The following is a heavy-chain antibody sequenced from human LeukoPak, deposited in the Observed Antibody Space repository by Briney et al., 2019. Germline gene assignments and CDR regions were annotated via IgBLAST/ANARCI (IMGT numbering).Heavy chain of an antibody. CDR2: IYPGDSDT. Sequence: PGESLKISCKGSGYSFTSYWIGWVRQMPGKGPEWMGIIYPGDSDTRYSPSFQGQVTISADKSISTAYLQWSSLKASDTAMYYCARRGYNWNSHYYMDVWGKGTTVTVSS. D-gene: IGHD1-7*01. J-gene: IGHJ6*03. V-gene: IGHV5-51*01. CDR1: GYSFTSYW. CDR3: ARRGYNWNSHYYMDV.